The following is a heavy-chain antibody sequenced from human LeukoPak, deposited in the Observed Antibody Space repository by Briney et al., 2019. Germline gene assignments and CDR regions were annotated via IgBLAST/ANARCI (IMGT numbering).Heavy chain of an antibody. CDR3: AKGYSSGWPSWYFDY. V-gene: IGHV3-30-3*01. J-gene: IGHJ4*02. D-gene: IGHD6-19*01. Sequence: PGGSLRLSCAASGFTFNSYAMHWVRQAPGKGLEWVAVISYDGSNKYYADSVKGRFTISRDNSKNTLYLQMNSLRAEDTAVYYCAKGYSSGWPSWYFDYWGQGTLVTVSS. CDR2: ISYDGSNK. CDR1: GFTFNSYA.